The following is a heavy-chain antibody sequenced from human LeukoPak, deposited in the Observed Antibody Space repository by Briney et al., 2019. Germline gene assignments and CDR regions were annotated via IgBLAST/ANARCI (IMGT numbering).Heavy chain of an antibody. J-gene: IGHJ4*02. CDR3: ATGPRGSDY. CDR2: INHSGST. Sequence: NPSETLSLTCAVYGGSFSGYYWSWTRQPPGKGLEWIGEINHSGSTNYNPSLKSRVTISVDTSKNQFSLKLSSVTAADTAVYYCATGPRGSDYWGQGTLVTVSS. D-gene: IGHD3-10*01. CDR1: GGSFSGYY. V-gene: IGHV4-34*01.